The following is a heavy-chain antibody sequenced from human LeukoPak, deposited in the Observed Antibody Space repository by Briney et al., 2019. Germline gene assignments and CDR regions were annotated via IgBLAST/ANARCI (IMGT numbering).Heavy chain of an antibody. J-gene: IGHJ4*02. CDR3: ARDRVRSGSYYDY. CDR1: GFTFSSYS. Sequence: PGGSLRLSCAASGFTFSSYSMNWVRQAPGKGLEWVSSISSSSSYIYYADSVKGRFTISRDNAKNSLYLQMNSLRAEDTAVYYCARDRVRSGSYYDYWGQGTLVTVSS. D-gene: IGHD1-26*01. CDR2: ISSSSSYI. V-gene: IGHV3-21*01.